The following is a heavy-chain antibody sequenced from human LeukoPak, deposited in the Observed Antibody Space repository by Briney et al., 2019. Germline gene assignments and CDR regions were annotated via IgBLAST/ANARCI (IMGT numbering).Heavy chain of an antibody. V-gene: IGHV1-46*01. CDR3: ARDREDSSGSRDY. J-gene: IGHJ4*02. CDR2: INPTGGST. CDR1: GYTFISYQ. D-gene: IGHD3-22*01. Sequence: ASVKVSCKASGYTFISYQMHWVRQAPGQGLEWMGIINPTGGSTSHAQKFQGRVTMTRDTSTSTVYMELSSLRSEDTAVYYCARDREDSSGSRDYWGQGTLVTVSS.